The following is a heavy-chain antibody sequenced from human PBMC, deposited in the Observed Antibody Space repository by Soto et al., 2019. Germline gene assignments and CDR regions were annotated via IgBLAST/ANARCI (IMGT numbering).Heavy chain of an antibody. CDR1: GFTFKNYG. J-gene: IGHJ5*02. D-gene: IGHD3-3*01. CDR3: AKFPRGNYEPS. V-gene: IGHV3-30*18. CDR2: LSYDGSEK. Sequence: GSLRLSCVVSGFTFKNYGMHWVRQAPGKGLEWVSVLSYDGSEKDYAASVRGRFTISRDNSKNTLYLQMNSLRTEDTAIYYCAKFPRGNYEPSWGQGTLVTVSS.